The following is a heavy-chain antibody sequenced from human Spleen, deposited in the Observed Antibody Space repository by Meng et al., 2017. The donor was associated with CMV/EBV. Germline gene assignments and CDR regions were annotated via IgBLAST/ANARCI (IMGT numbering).Heavy chain of an antibody. CDR2: INPNSGGT. CDR1: GYTFTGYY. Sequence: ASVKVSCKASGYTFTGYYMHWVRQAPGQGLEWMGWINPNSGGTNYAQKFQGRVTMTRDTSTSTAYMELRSLRSDDTAVYYCARSYEFWSGYLFDNWGQGTLVTVSS. CDR3: ARSYEFWSGYLFDN. J-gene: IGHJ4*01. D-gene: IGHD3-3*01. V-gene: IGHV1-2*02.